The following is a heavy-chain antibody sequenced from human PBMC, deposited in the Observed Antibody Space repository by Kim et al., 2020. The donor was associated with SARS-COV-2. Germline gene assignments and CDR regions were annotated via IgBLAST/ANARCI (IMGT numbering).Heavy chain of an antibody. V-gene: IGHV3-9*01. J-gene: IGHJ3*02. CDR3: AKDIFSGQWVVGGAFDI. Sequence: EKCRFNSSRDNAKNSLYLQMNSLRAEDTALYYCAKDIFSGQWVVGGAFDIWGQGTMVTVSS. D-gene: IGHD6-19*01.